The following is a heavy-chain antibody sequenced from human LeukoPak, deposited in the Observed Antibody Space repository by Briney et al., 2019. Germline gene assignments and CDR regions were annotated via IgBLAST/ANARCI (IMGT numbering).Heavy chain of an antibody. J-gene: IGHJ5*02. CDR3: AKGIAAAGNGWFDP. CDR1: GFTFDDYA. Sequence: GRSLRLSCAASGFTFDDYAMPWVRQAPGKGLEWVSGISWNSGSIGYADSVKGRFTISRVNAMNSLYLQMNSLRAEDTALYYCAKGIAAAGNGWFDPWGQGTLVTVSS. V-gene: IGHV3-9*01. CDR2: ISWNSGSI. D-gene: IGHD6-13*01.